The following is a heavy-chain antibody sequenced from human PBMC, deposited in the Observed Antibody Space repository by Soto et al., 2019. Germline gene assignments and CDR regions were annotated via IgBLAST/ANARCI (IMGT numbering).Heavy chain of an antibody. V-gene: IGHV3-7*03. CDR1: GCKCVSHG. CDR3: ARSLDY. CDR2: INQDGSEK. J-gene: IGHJ4*02. Sequence: PGVPHIVSWGAAGCKCVSHGMDWVRQAPGKGPEWVANINQDGSEKYYVDSVKGRFTISRDNVKNSLYLQMNSLRAEDTGVYYCARSLDYWGQRTLVPGFS.